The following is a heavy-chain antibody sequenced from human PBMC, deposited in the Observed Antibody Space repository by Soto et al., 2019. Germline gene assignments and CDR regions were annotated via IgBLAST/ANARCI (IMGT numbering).Heavy chain of an antibody. CDR3: AGKPRISTDAFDI. Sequence: ASVKVSCKASGYTFTSYYMHWVRQAPGQGLEWMGIINPSGGSTSYAQKFQGRVTMTRGTSTSTVYMELSSLRSEDTAVYYCAGKPRISTDAFDIWGQGTMVTVSS. J-gene: IGHJ3*02. D-gene: IGHD3-3*01. CDR1: GYTFTSYY. V-gene: IGHV1-46*01. CDR2: INPSGGST.